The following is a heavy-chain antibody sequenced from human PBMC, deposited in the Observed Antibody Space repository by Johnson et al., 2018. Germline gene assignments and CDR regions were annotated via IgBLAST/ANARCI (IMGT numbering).Heavy chain of an antibody. V-gene: IGHV3-7*01. CDR3: SKASAASWYYYYGLDV. CDR1: GFTFSNSW. J-gene: IGHJ6*02. D-gene: IGHD6-13*01. CDR2: VNGDESEK. Sequence: VQLVESGGGLVQXGGSLRLSCAASGFTFSNSWMDWVRQAPGKGLEWVANVNGDESEKYYVDAVKGRFTISRDKAKNSLFLQLNSLRPEDTAVYYCSKASAASWYYYYGLDVWGQGTTVTVSS.